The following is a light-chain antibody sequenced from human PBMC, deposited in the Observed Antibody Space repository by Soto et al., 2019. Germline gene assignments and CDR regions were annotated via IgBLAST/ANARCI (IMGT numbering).Light chain of an antibody. Sequence: EIVLTQSPATLSLSPGERATLSCRASQSVNTFLAWYQQKPGQAPRLLISDASNRATGIPARFSGSGSGTDLTLTISSLEPEDFAVYYCQQRFNWPGLTFGGGTKVDIK. V-gene: IGKV3-11*01. CDR2: DAS. CDR3: QQRFNWPGLT. CDR1: QSVNTF. J-gene: IGKJ4*01.